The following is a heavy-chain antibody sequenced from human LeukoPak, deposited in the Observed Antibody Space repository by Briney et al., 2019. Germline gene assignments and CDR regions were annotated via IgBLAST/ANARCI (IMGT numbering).Heavy chain of an antibody. Sequence: SETLSLTCGVSGYSITNINWWAWIRRPPGKGLEWIGHIHYSGDTYYNPSLKSRVTMSLDTSQNQFSLKLKSVTAVDTATYYCARYGGYRDWYFDLWGRGTLVTVSS. V-gene: IGHV4-28*01. CDR1: GYSITNINW. D-gene: IGHD4-23*01. CDR3: ARYGGYRDWYFDL. CDR2: IHYSGDT. J-gene: IGHJ2*01.